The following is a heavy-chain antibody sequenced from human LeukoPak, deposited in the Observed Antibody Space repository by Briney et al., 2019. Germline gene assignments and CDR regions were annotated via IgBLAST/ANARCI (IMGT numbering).Heavy chain of an antibody. D-gene: IGHD6-19*01. Sequence: ASVKVSCKASGYTFTSYGISWVRQAPGQGLEWMGWISAYNGNTNYAQKLQGRVTMTTDTSTSTAYMELRSLRSDDTAVYYCARARLQWLLAVADPYYFDYWGQGTLVTVSS. CDR3: ARARLQWLLAVADPYYFDY. CDR2: ISAYNGNT. CDR1: GYTFTSYG. V-gene: IGHV1-18*01. J-gene: IGHJ4*02.